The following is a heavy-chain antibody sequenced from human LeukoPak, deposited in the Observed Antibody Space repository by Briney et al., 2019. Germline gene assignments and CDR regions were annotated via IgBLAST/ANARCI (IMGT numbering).Heavy chain of an antibody. D-gene: IGHD3-3*01. CDR2: FDPEDGET. J-gene: IGHJ4*02. Sequence: ASVKVSCKVSGYTLTELSMHWVRQAPGKGLEWMGGFDPEDGETIYAQKFQGRVTMTEDTSTDTAYMELSSLRSEDTAVYYCATALGDFWSGYTLYHFDYWGQGTLVTVSS. CDR3: ATALGDFWSGYTLYHFDY. CDR1: GYTLTELS. V-gene: IGHV1-24*01.